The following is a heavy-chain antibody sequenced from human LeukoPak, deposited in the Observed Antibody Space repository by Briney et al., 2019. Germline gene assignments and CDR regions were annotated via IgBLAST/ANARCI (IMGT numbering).Heavy chain of an antibody. CDR2: INYSGYT. D-gene: IGHD3-9*01. CDR1: GGSISSRSYY. CDR3: ARGPIDYDILTGYYRHFDY. Sequence: SETLSLTCTVSGGSISSRSYYWGWIRQPPGKGLEWIGSINYSGYTYYNPSLKSRVTISVDTSKNQFSLKLSSVTAADTAVYYCARGPIDYDILTGYYRHFDYWGQGTLVTVSS. J-gene: IGHJ4*02. V-gene: IGHV4-39*01.